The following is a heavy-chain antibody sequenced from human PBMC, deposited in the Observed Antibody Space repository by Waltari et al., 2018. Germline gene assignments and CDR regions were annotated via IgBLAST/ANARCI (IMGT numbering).Heavy chain of an antibody. Sequence: QVQLVQSGAEVKKPGSSVKVSCKASGGTFSSYAISWVRQAPGQGLEWMGGSIPIFGTANYAQKFQGRVTITADESTSTAYMELSSLRSEDTAVYYCARDRDIVVVPAAILDDWGQGTLVTVSS. CDR2: SIPIFGTA. CDR3: ARDRDIVVVPAAILDD. J-gene: IGHJ4*02. V-gene: IGHV1-69*01. D-gene: IGHD2-2*02. CDR1: GGTFSSYA.